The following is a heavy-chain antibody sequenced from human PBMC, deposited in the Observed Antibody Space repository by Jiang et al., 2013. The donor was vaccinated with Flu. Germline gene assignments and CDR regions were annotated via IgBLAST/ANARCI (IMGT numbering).Heavy chain of an antibody. Sequence: LLKPSETLSLTCTVSGGSISSYYWSWIRQPAGKGLEWIGRIYTSGSTNYNPSLKSRVTMSVDTSKNQFSLKLSSVTAADTAVYYCASGDYYDSSGYYHFDYWGQGTLVTVSS. V-gene: IGHV4-4*07. CDR3: ASGDYYDSSGYYHFDY. CDR1: GGSISSYY. CDR2: IYTSGST. J-gene: IGHJ4*02. D-gene: IGHD3-22*01.